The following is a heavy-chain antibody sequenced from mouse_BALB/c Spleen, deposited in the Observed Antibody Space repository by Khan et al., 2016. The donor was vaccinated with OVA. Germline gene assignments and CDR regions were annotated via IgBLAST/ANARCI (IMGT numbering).Heavy chain of an antibody. CDR3: ARGNYDGYYFDY. V-gene: IGHV3-2*02. CDR2: ISYSDST. Sequence: VQLKQSGPGLVKPSQSLSLTCTVTGYSITSNYAWNWIRQFPGNKLEWMGYISYSDSTSYNPSLKSRISITRDTSQNQFFLQLNSVTTEDTATDYCARGNYDGYYFDYWGQGTTLTVSS. D-gene: IGHD2-4*01. J-gene: IGHJ2*01. CDR1: GYSITSNYA.